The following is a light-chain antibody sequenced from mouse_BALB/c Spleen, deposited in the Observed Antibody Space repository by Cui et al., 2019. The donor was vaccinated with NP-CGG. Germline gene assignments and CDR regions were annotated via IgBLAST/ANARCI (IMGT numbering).Light chain of an antibody. J-gene: IGLJ1*01. Sequence: QAVVTQESALTPSPGETVTLTRRSRIGAVTTSNYANWVQEKPDHLFTGLIGGTNNRAPGVPARFSGSLIGDRAALTITGAQTEDEAIYFCALWYSNHWVFGGGTKLTVL. CDR1: IGAVTTSNY. V-gene: IGLV1*01. CDR2: GTN. CDR3: ALWYSNHWV.